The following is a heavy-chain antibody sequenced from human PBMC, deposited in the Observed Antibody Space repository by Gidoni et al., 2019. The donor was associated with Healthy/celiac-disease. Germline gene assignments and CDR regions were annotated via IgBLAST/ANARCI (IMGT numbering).Heavy chain of an antibody. J-gene: IGHJ6*03. D-gene: IGHD4-4*01. CDR3: ASHLKHDYSSFYYYYYMDV. Sequence: EVQLVESGGGLVQPGGSLRLSCAASGFTFSSYSMNWVRQAPGKGLEWVSYISSSSSTIYYADSVKGRFTISRDNAKNSLYLQMNSLRDEDTAVYYCASHLKHDYSSFYYYYYMDVWGKGTTVTVSS. CDR2: ISSSSSTI. V-gene: IGHV3-48*02. CDR1: GFTFSSYS.